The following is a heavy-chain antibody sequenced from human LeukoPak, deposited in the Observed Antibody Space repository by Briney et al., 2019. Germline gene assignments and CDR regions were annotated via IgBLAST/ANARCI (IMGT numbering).Heavy chain of an antibody. CDR3: ARASPSGYGGTNYYYYYGMDV. V-gene: IGHV1-58*02. Sequence: SVKVSCKASGFTFTSSAMQWVRQARGQRLEWIGWIVVGSGNTNYAQKFQERVTITRDMSTSTAYMELSSLRSEDTAVYYCARASPSGYGGTNYYYYYGMDVWGQGTTVTVSS. CDR2: IVVGSGNT. J-gene: IGHJ6*02. CDR1: GFTFTSSA. D-gene: IGHD4-23*01.